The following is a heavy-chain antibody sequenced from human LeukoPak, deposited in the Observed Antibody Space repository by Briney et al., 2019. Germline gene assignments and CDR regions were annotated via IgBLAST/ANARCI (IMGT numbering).Heavy chain of an antibody. Sequence: SETLSLTCTVSGGSISSSSYYWGWIRQPPGKGLEWIGSIYYSGSTYYNPSLKSRVTIFGDTSKNQFFLKLSSVTAADTAVYYCARARYVNSFYAFDIWGQGTLVTVSS. CDR2: IYYSGST. J-gene: IGHJ3*02. V-gene: IGHV4-39*07. D-gene: IGHD3-9*01. CDR3: ARARYVNSFYAFDI. CDR1: GGSISSSSYY.